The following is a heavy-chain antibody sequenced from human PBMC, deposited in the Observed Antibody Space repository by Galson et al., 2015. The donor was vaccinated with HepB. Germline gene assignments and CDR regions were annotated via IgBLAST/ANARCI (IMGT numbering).Heavy chain of an antibody. J-gene: IGHJ4*02. V-gene: IGHV3-11*01. CDR3: VILVEYQLQW. CDR2: ISRSGTTI. Sequence: SLRLSCAASGFTFSDYFVSWVRQAPGKGLEWVSYISRSGTTIYYADSVKGRFTISRDNAKNSLFLQMNSLRAEDTAVYYCVILVEYQLQWWGQGILVTVSS. CDR1: GFTFSDYF. D-gene: IGHD2-2*01.